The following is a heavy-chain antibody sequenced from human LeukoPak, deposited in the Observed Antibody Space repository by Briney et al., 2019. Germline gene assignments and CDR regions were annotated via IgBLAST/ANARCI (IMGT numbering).Heavy chain of an antibody. CDR3: ARDHSTNGLYAMGV. Sequence: ASVTVSCTPSGYTFTDYYIHWVRQAPGQGLEWMGWLNPNSGGTNYAQKFQGRVTLTRDTSISTAYMNLNRLRSDDTAMYYCARDHSTNGLYAMGVWGQGTTVTVS. V-gene: IGHV1-2*02. CDR1: GYTFTDYY. CDR2: LNPNSGGT. J-gene: IGHJ6*02. D-gene: IGHD1/OR15-1a*01.